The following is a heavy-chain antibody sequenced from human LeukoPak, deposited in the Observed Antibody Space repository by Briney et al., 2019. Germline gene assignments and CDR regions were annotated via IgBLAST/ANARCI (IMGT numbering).Heavy chain of an antibody. D-gene: IGHD3-10*01. CDR3: VMVLYV. CDR2: INHSGST. Sequence: NPSETLSLTCAVYGGSFSGYYWSWIRQPPGKGLEWIGEINHSGSTNYNPSLKSRVTISVDTSKNQFSLKLSSVTAADTAVYYCVMVLYVWGQGTTVTVSS. CDR1: GGSFSGYY. V-gene: IGHV4-34*01. J-gene: IGHJ6*02.